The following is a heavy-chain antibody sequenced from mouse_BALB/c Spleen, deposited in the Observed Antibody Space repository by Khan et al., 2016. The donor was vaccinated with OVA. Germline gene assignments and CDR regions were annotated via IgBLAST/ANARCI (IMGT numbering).Heavy chain of an antibody. CDR2: IWGGGSK. Sequence: QVQLKESGPGLVAPSQSLSITCTVSGFSLTDYAVSWIRQPPGKGLEWLGVIWGGGSKYYNSALKSRLSISKDNSKSQVFLKMNSLQTDDTAMYYCAKNPPYYAMDYWGQGTLVTVSS. CDR3: AKNPPYYAMDY. J-gene: IGHJ4*01. CDR1: GFSLTDYA. V-gene: IGHV2-6-5*01.